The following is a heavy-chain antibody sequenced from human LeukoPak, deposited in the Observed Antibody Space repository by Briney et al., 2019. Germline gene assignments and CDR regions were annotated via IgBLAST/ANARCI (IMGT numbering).Heavy chain of an antibody. CDR2: ISSSSDSI. Sequence: GGSLRLSCAASGCTFSSYGMNWLRQAPGKRLEWVSYISSSSDSIYYADSVKGRFTISRDNAENSLDLQMNSLRDEDTAVYYCARAMRSGYDYWGQGTLVTVSS. V-gene: IGHV3-48*02. CDR1: GCTFSSYG. D-gene: IGHD5-12*01. J-gene: IGHJ4*02. CDR3: ARAMRSGYDY.